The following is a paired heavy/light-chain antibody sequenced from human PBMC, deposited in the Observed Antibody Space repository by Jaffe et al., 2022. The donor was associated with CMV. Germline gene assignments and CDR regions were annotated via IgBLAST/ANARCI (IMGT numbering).Light chain of an antibody. CDR3: MQGIHWPMYT. V-gene: IGKV2-30*02. CDR1: QSLVHSDGNTY. CDR2: NVS. J-gene: IGKJ2*01. Sequence: DVVMTQSPLSLPATLGQPASISCRSSQSLVHSDGNTYLNWFQQGPGQSPRRLIYNVSNRDSGVPDRFSGSGSGTDFTLKISRVEAEDVGVYYCMQGIHWPMYTFAQGTKLEIK.
Heavy chain of an antibody. CDR3: ARDKPYASGSYHKSFDY. CDR2: ISAFTGNT. J-gene: IGHJ4*02. D-gene: IGHD3-10*01. Sequence: QVQLVQSGAEVKKPGASVKVSCKASGYIFSTYGITWMRQAPGQGLEWMGWISAFTGNTEHSPKLQGRVTITRDTATSTAYMELRSLRSDDTAVYYCARDKPYASGSYHKSFDYWGQGTQVTVSS. CDR1: GYIFSTYG. V-gene: IGHV1-18*01.